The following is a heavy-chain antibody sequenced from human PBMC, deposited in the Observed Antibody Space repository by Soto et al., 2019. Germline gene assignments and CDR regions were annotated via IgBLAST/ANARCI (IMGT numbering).Heavy chain of an antibody. CDR3: AQHVTYSTILSVGWFDP. Sequence: QITLKESGPALLEPTQTLTLTCSLSGLSLTTPGVGVGWLRQAPGKALECLAIIYWDNDKRYNPSLKTRLTITKDTSKNKVVFTMTYIEPVDTAIYYCAQHVTYSTILSVGWFDPWGQGTLVTVS. J-gene: IGHJ5*02. CDR1: GLSLTTPGVG. D-gene: IGHD4-4*01. V-gene: IGHV2-5*02. CDR2: IYWDNDK.